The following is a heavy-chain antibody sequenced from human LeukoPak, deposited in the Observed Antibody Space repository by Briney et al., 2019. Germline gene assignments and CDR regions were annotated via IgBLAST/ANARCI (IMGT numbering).Heavy chain of an antibody. J-gene: IGHJ4*02. V-gene: IGHV3-23*01. CDR1: GFTFSSYA. CDR3: AKDRALITMIVVVITPTGGFDY. Sequence: GGSLRLSCAASGFTFSSYAMSWVRQAPGKGLEWVSAISGSGGSTYYADSVKGRFTISRDNSKNTLYLQMNSLKAEDTAVYYCAKDRALITMIVVVITPTGGFDYWGQGTLVTVSS. CDR2: ISGSGGST. D-gene: IGHD3-22*01.